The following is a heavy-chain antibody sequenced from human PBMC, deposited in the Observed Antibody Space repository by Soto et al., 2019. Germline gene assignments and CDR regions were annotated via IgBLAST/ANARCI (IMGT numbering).Heavy chain of an antibody. D-gene: IGHD4-17*01. V-gene: IGHV3-48*02. CDR2: ISSSSSTI. CDR1: GFTFSSYS. CDR3: ARENYGDYLNWFDP. J-gene: IGHJ5*02. Sequence: EVQLVESGGGLVQPGGSLRLSCAASGFTFSSYSMSWVRQAPGKGLEWVSYISSSSSTIYYADSVKGRFTISRDNAKNSLYLQMNSLRDEATAVYYCARENYGDYLNWFDPWGQGTLVTVSS.